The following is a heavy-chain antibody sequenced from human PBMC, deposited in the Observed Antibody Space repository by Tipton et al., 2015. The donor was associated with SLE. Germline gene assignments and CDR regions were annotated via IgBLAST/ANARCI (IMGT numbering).Heavy chain of an antibody. V-gene: IGHV4-61*02. CDR3: ARGFSDAFDI. CDR2: IYTSGST. J-gene: IGHJ3*02. D-gene: IGHD3-10*01. CDR1: GGSISSGTEY. Sequence: TLSLTCIVSGGSISSGTEYWSWIRQPAGKGLEWIGRIYTSGSTSYNPSLKSRVTISLDTSTSQFSLHLNSVTAADTAVYFCARGFSDAFDIWGQGTMVTVSS.